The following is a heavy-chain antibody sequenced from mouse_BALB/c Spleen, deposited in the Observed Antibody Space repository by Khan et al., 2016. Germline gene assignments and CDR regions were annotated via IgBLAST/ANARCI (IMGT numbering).Heavy chain of an antibody. V-gene: IGHV9-2-1*01. Sequence: QIQLVQSGPELKKPGETVKISCKASGYTFTDYSMHWVKQAPGKGLKWMGWINTETGEPTYTDDFKGRFAFSLEASASTAYLQINNLKNEDTATYFCAREKDYAMEYWGQGTSVTVSS. CDR2: INTETGEP. CDR3: AREKDYAMEY. J-gene: IGHJ4*01. CDR1: GYTFTDYS.